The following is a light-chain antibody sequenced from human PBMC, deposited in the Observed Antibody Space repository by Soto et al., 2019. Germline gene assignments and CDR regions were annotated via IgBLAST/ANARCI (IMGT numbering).Light chain of an antibody. J-gene: IGKJ3*01. V-gene: IGKV2-28*01. CDR3: MQALQTPRA. CDR1: QSLLLSNGYNY. Sequence: DIVMTQSPLSLPVTPGEPASISCRSSQSLLLSNGYNYLDWYLQKPGQSPQLLIYLGSNRASEVPDRFSGSGSGTDFTLRISRVEAEDVGVYYCMQALQTPRAFGPGTKVDIK. CDR2: LGS.